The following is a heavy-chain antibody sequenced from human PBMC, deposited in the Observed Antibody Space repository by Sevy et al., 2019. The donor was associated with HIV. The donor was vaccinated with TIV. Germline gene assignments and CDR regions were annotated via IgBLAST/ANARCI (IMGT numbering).Heavy chain of an antibody. CDR1: GDSVTNYY. J-gene: IGHJ4*02. Sequence: SETLSLNCTVSGDSVTNYYWNWIRQPAGKGLEWIGRIYTSGNTNSGNTNYNPSLKSRVTMSVDTSKNRFSLKLTSVTAADTAVYYCASGRRYSYSLNYWGQGTVVTVSS. CDR2: IYTSGNT. D-gene: IGHD1-26*01. V-gene: IGHV4-4*07. CDR3: ASGRRYSYSLNY.